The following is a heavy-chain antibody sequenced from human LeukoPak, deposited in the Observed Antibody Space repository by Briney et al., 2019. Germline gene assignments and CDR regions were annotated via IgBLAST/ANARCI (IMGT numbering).Heavy chain of an antibody. V-gene: IGHV4-4*02. J-gene: IGHJ5*02. CDR2: IYHSGST. CDR1: GGSISSSNW. Sequence: SETLSLTCAVSGGSISSSNWWSWVRQPPGKGLEWIGEIYHSGSTNYNPSLKSRVTISVDKSKNQFSLKLSSVTAADTAVYYCAREDCSSTSCYGGWFDPWGQGPWSPSPQ. D-gene: IGHD2-2*01. CDR3: AREDCSSTSCYGGWFDP.